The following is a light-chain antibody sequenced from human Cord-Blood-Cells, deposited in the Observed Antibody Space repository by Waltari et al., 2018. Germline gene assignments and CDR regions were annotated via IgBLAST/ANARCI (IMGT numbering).Light chain of an antibody. Sequence: QSALTQSASVSGSPGQSITISCTGTSSDVGGYNYVSWYQQHPGKAPKLMIYDVSNRPSGVSNRFSGSKSGNTASLTISGLQAEDEADYYCSSYTSSNPYVFGTGTKVTVL. V-gene: IGLV2-14*03. J-gene: IGLJ1*01. CDR3: SSYTSSNPYV. CDR1: SSDVGGYNY. CDR2: DVS.